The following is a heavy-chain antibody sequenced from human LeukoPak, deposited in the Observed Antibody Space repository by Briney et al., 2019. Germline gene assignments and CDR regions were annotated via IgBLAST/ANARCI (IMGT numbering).Heavy chain of an antibody. CDR1: GYTFTSYG. Sequence: GASVKVSCKASGYTFTSYGISWVRQAPGQGLEWMGWISVYNGNTKYVQKFQGRVTITADKSTSTAYMELSSLRSEDTAVYYCASTNMREFDYWGQGTLVTVSS. CDR3: ASTNMREFDY. D-gene: IGHD2-8*01. CDR2: ISVYNGNT. J-gene: IGHJ4*02. V-gene: IGHV1-18*01.